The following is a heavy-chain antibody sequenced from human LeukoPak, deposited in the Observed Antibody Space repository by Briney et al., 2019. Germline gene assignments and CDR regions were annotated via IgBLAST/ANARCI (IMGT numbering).Heavy chain of an antibody. D-gene: IGHD3-22*01. CDR1: GFTFSSYG. V-gene: IGHV3-33*01. CDR2: IWYDGGNK. CDR3: ARVSVDSGYYYLDF. J-gene: IGHJ4*02. Sequence: GGSLRLSCAASGFTFSSYGMHWVRQAPGKGLEWVAVIWYDGGNKYYADSVKGRFTISRDNSKNTLYLQMNSLRSEDTAVYYCARVSVDSGYYYLDFWGQGTLVTVSS.